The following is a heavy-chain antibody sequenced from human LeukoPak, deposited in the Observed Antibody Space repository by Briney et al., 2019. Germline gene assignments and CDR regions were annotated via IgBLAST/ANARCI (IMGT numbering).Heavy chain of an antibody. J-gene: IGHJ4*02. D-gene: IGHD6-6*01. Sequence: ASVKVSCKASGYTFTGYYMHWVRQAPGQGLEWMGWINPNSGDTNYAQNFQGRVTMTRDTSITTGYMELSSLRSDDTAMYYCTRRKSSSNEGFDFWGQGTLVTVSS. CDR2: INPNSGDT. CDR1: GYTFTGYY. V-gene: IGHV1-2*02. CDR3: TRRKSSSNEGFDF.